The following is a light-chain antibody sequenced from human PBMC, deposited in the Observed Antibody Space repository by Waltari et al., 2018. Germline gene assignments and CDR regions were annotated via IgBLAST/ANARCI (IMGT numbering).Light chain of an antibody. J-gene: IGKJ1*01. CDR3: QQYNKWPLWT. CDR1: QSISTD. V-gene: IGKV3-15*01. Sequence: EMVMTQSPATLSVSPGERATLSCRASQSISTDLAWHQQKPGQAPRLLIYGASTRATGIPARFSGSGSGTDFTLTISSLQSEDFAVYYCQQYNKWPLWTFGQGTKVEIK. CDR2: GAS.